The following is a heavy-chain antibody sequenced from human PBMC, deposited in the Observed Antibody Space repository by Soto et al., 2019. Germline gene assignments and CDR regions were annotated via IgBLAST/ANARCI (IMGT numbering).Heavy chain of an antibody. Sequence: QVQLVESGGGVVQPGRFLRLSCAASGFTFSSYGMHWVRQAPGKGLEWVAVISYDRSNKYYADSVKGRFTISRDNSKNRLYLHMNSLRAEDTAVYYCAKDPMVRGVIFNNWFDPWGQGTLVTVSS. J-gene: IGHJ5*02. CDR1: GFTFSSYG. V-gene: IGHV3-30*18. CDR3: AKDPMVRGVIFNNWFDP. D-gene: IGHD3-10*01. CDR2: ISYDRSNK.